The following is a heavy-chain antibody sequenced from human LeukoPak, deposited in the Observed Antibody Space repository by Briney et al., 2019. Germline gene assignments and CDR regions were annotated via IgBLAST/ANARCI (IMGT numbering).Heavy chain of an antibody. Sequence: PSETLSLTCTVSGYSISSGYYWGWIRQPPGKGLEWIGSIYHSGSTYYNPSLKSRVTISVDTSKNQFSLKLSSVTAADTAVYYCASARLYYYYYMDVWGKGTTVTVSS. CDR3: ASARLYYYYYMDV. V-gene: IGHV4-38-2*02. J-gene: IGHJ6*03. CDR2: IYHSGST. CDR1: GYSISSGYY. D-gene: IGHD6-6*01.